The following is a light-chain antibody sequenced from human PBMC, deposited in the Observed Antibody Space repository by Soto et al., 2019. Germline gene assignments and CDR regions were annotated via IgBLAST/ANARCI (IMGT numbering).Light chain of an antibody. V-gene: IGKV3-20*01. CDR1: QSVTNNY. J-gene: IGKJ4*01. Sequence: EVVLTQSPGTLSLSPGERATLSCRASQSVTNNYLAWYQQKPGQAPRLPIYGASTRATGIPDRFSGSGSGTDFTLTVSRLEPEDSAVYYCQQYGGSPLVTFGGGTKVAIK. CDR3: QQYGGSPLVT. CDR2: GAS.